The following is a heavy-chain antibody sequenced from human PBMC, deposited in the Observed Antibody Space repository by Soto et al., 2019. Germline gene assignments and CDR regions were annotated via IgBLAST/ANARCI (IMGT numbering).Heavy chain of an antibody. D-gene: IGHD4-17*01. J-gene: IGHJ4*02. CDR3: ASSYGDYPLDY. CDR2: ISTSSSYT. Sequence: GGSLRLSCAASGFTFSNYDMNWVRQAPGRGLEWVSSISTSSSYTYYADSVKGRFTISRDNAKNSLYLQMSSLRAEDTAVYYCASSYGDYPLDYWGQGTLVTVSS. V-gene: IGHV3-21*01. CDR1: GFTFSNYD.